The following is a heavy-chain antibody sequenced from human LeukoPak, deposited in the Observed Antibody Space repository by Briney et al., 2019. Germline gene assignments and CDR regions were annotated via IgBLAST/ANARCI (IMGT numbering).Heavy chain of an antibody. CDR3: ARSYDTNFDY. Sequence: QPSETLSLTCTVSGGSIRSYYWSWIRQPPGKGLEWIGYIYFSGSTSYNPSLKSRVTISVDRSKNQFSLKLSSEAAADTAVYYCARSYDTNFDYWGQGTLVTVSS. V-gene: IGHV4-59*01. CDR1: GGSIRSYY. J-gene: IGHJ4*02. D-gene: IGHD3-3*01. CDR2: IYFSGST.